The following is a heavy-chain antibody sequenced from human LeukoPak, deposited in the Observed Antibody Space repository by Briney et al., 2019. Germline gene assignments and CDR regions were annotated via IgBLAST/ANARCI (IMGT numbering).Heavy chain of an antibody. CDR1: GFTFGTYG. CDR3: ARELVSLGTGYFDL. D-gene: IGHD7-27*01. V-gene: IGHV3-23*01. J-gene: IGHJ2*01. Sequence: GGSLRLSCEASGFTFGTYGMTWVRQAPGKGLEWVSGITGSSTWTYFADSVKGRFTISRDNTKNTLHLQMNNLRGDDTAIYYCARELVSLGTGYFDLWGRGSLVTVSS. CDR2: ITGSSTWT.